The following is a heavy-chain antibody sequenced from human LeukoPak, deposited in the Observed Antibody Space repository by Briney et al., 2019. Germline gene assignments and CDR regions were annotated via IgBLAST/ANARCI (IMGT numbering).Heavy chain of an antibody. D-gene: IGHD4-17*01. V-gene: IGHV1-69*05. CDR2: IIPIFGTA. Sequence: SVKVSCKASGGTFSSYAISWVRQAPGQGLEWMGGIIPIFGTANYAQKFQGRVTTTTDESTSTAYMELSSLRSEDTAVYYCARGQGYGDYYYYYYYYMDVWGKGTTVTVSS. CDR1: GGTFSSYA. J-gene: IGHJ6*03. CDR3: ARGQGYGDYYYYYYYYMDV.